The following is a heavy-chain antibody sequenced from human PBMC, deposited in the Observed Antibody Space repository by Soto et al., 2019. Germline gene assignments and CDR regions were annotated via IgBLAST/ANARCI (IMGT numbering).Heavy chain of an antibody. CDR1: GYTFTSYG. CDR3: ARDLSYSQWLVLPGGDAFDI. CDR2: ISAYNGNT. V-gene: IGHV1-18*01. J-gene: IGHJ3*02. D-gene: IGHD6-19*01. Sequence: ASVKVSCKASGYTFTSYGISWVRQAPGQGLEWMGWISAYNGNTNYAQKLQGRVTMTTDTSTSTAYMELRSLRSDDTAVYYCARDLSYSQWLVLPGGDAFDIWGQGTMVTVSS.